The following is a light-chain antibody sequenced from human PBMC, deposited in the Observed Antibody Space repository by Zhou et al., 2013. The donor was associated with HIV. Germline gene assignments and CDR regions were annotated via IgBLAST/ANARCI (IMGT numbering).Light chain of an antibody. CDR3: QQYGNSPYT. CDR1: QSVSSSY. Sequence: EIVLTQSPGTLSLSPGERATLSCRASQSVSSSYLAWYQQKPGQAPWLLIYGASSRATGIPDRFSGSGSGTDFTLTISRLEPEDFAMYYCQQYGNSPYTFGQGTKLEIK. CDR2: GAS. J-gene: IGKJ2*01. V-gene: IGKV3-20*01.